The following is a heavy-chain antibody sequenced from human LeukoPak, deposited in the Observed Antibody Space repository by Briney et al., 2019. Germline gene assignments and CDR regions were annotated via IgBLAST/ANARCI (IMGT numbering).Heavy chain of an antibody. J-gene: IGHJ3*02. V-gene: IGHV3-30-3*01. D-gene: IGHD6-19*01. Sequence: GGSLRLSCAASGFTFSSYAMHWVRQAPGKGLEWVAVISYDGSNKYYADSVKGRFTISRDNSKNTLYLQMNSLRAEDTAVYYCAREEQWLTAAFDIWGQGTMVTVSS. CDR2: ISYDGSNK. CDR1: GFTFSSYA. CDR3: AREEQWLTAAFDI.